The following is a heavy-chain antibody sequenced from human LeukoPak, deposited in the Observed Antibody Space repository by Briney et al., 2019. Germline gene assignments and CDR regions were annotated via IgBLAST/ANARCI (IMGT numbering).Heavy chain of an antibody. D-gene: IGHD3-16*01. CDR3: ARVGDYALKD. Sequence: SETLSLTCTVSGGSINSFYWTWIRQPAGKGLEWIGRIYSSGSTNFNPSLKSRVTMSVDTSKNQFSLRLSSVTAADTAAYFCARVGDYALKDWGQGTLVTVSS. CDR1: GGSINSFY. V-gene: IGHV4-4*07. CDR2: IYSSGST. J-gene: IGHJ4*02.